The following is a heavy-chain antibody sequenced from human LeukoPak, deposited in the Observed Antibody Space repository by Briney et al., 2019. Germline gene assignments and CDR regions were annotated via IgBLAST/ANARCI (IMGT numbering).Heavy chain of an antibody. CDR3: ARVWGTYLLGAFDI. CDR1: GFTFSNYA. J-gene: IGHJ3*02. D-gene: IGHD3-16*01. CDR2: ISSNGDNT. Sequence: GGSLRVSCEASGFTFSNYAMYWVRQAPGKGLEYVSAISSNGDNTYYANSVKGRFTISRDNSKNTLYLQVGSLRAEDMAVYYCARVWGTYLLGAFDIWGQGTMVTVSS. V-gene: IGHV3-64*01.